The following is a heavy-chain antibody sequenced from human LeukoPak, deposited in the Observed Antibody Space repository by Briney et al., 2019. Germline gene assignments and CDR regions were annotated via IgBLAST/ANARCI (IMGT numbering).Heavy chain of an antibody. J-gene: IGHJ4*02. D-gene: IGHD3-10*01. V-gene: IGHV3-23*01. CDR1: GFTFSSYA. CDR2: ISGSGGST. CDR3: AKVRGVIYFDY. Sequence: PGGSLRLSCAASGFTFSSYAMNWVRQAPGMGLEWVSTISGSGGSTYYADSVKGRFTISRDNSKNTLYLQMNSLRAEDTAVYYCAKVRGVIYFDYWGQGTLVTVSS.